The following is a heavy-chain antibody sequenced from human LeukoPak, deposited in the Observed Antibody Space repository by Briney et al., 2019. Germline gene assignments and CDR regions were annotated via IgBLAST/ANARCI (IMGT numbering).Heavy chain of an antibody. CDR1: GFTFSTYG. D-gene: IGHD2/OR15-2a*01. J-gene: IGHJ3*02. CDR3: AKDLWDPGAFDI. Sequence: GGSLRLSCAASGFTFSTYGMSWVRQAPGKGLEWVSLISGTGGSTYYADSVKGRFTISRDNSKNTLYLQMNSLRAEDTAVYYCAKDLWDPGAFDIWGQGTMVTVSS. CDR2: ISGTGGST. V-gene: IGHV3-23*01.